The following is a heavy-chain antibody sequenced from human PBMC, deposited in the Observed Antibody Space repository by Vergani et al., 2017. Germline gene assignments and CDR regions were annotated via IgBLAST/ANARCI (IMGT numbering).Heavy chain of an antibody. Sequence: QVQLVESGGGLVKPGGSLRLSCAASGFTFSDYYMSWIRQAPGKGLEWVSYISSSSSYTNYADSVKGRFTISRDNAKNSLYLQMNSLRDEDTAVYYCARGYGSGSYYNDPSDYWGQGTLVTVSS. CDR2: ISSSSSYT. CDR3: ARGYGSGSYYNDPSDY. D-gene: IGHD3-10*01. J-gene: IGHJ4*02. CDR1: GFTFSDYY. V-gene: IGHV3-11*06.